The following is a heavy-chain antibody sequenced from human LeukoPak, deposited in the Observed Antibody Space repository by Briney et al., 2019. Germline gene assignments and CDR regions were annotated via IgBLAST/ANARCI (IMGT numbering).Heavy chain of an antibody. Sequence: KPSETLSLTCDVSGYSISSGYYWGWIRQPPGKGLDWIGSIYYTESTYYNPSLKSRLTISFDTSKSQFSLKLRSVTAADTAVYYCARARRTRSLNTELRFLEWLLSYFDYWGQGTLVTVSS. D-gene: IGHD3-3*01. J-gene: IGHJ4*02. V-gene: IGHV4-38-2*01. CDR2: IYYTEST. CDR3: ARARRTRSLNTELRFLEWLLSYFDY. CDR1: GYSISSGYY.